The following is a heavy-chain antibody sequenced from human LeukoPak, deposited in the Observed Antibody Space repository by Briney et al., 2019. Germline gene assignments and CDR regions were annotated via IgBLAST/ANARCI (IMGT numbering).Heavy chain of an antibody. CDR3: ARGTSDSRVTPTRY. CDR1: GFTLSIFS. CDR2: ISSSSSTI. J-gene: IGHJ4*02. D-gene: IGHD3-22*01. V-gene: IGHV3-48*01. Sequence: GGSLRLSCAASGFTLSIFSLNWVRQAPGKGLEWVSYISSSSSTIYYADSVKGRFTISRDNAKNSLYLQMNSLRAEDTAVYYCARGTSDSRVTPTRYWGQGTLVTVSS.